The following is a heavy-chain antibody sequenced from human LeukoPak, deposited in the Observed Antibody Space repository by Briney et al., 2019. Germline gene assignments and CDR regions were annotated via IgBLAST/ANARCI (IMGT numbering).Heavy chain of an antibody. D-gene: IGHD6-19*01. CDR1: GGSISSHY. J-gene: IGHJ4*02. CDR2: IYYSGDT. V-gene: IGHV4-59*11. Sequence: SETLSLTCIVSGGSISSHYWTWIRQPPGKGLEYIGYIYYSGDTNYNPSLKSRVTISVDRSKNQFSLKLTSVTAEDTAVYYCARINSGWYFDYWGQGTLVTVSS. CDR3: ARINSGWYFDY.